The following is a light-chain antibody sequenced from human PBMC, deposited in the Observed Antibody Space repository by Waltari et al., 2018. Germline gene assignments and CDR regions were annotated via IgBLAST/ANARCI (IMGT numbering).Light chain of an antibody. CDR3: SSQSSNNVVL. Sequence: QSALTQPASVSGSPGQSVTIFCTGTSNDVGGFNSFPWYQEPPGQAPRVIIYDVSDRPSGVSDRFSGSKSGNTASLTISGLQAEDEADYYCSSQSSNNVVLFGGGTKLTVL. J-gene: IGLJ2*01. V-gene: IGLV2-14*01. CDR1: SNDVGGFNS. CDR2: DVS.